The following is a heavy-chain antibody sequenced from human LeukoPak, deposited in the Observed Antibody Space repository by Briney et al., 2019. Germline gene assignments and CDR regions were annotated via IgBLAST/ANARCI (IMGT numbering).Heavy chain of an antibody. CDR1: GFTFGSYA. J-gene: IGHJ6*02. V-gene: IGHV3-23*01. Sequence: GALRLSCAASGFTFGSYAMNWVRQAPGKGLEWVSSISPPGGSTYYADSVRGRFTISRDNSKDTPILEMNSLRAEDSAVYYCAKPFCSDANCYQPRHYNGLDVWGQGTTVTVSS. CDR2: ISPPGGST. D-gene: IGHD2-15*01. CDR3: AKPFCSDANCYQPRHYNGLDV.